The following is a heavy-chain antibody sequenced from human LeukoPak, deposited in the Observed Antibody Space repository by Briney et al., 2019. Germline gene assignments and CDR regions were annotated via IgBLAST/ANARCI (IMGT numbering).Heavy chain of an antibody. V-gene: IGHV3-30-3*01. J-gene: IGHJ3*02. CDR3: VREGDGYSYRGYAFDI. Sequence: GGSLRLSCAASGFPFSSYAMHWVRQAPGKGLEWVALTSHDGSNKYYADSVKGRFTISRDTSKNTLYLQVKSLRVEDTAVYYCVREGDGYSYRGYAFDIWGQGTMVTVSS. CDR1: GFPFSSYA. CDR2: TSHDGSNK. D-gene: IGHD5-24*01.